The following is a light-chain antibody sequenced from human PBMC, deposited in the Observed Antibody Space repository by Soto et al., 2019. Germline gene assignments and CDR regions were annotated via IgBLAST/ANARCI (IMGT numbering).Light chain of an antibody. CDR2: KDD. CDR3: QSYDTNFYVI. J-gene: IGLJ2*01. CDR1: SGSIASNY. Sequence: FMLSQPPSVSESPGKTVTISCTRSSGSIASNYVQWYQQRPGSAPTSVIYKDDESPSGVPIRFSGSIDSSSNSASLMISGLQTEDEADCYCQSYDTNFYVIFGGGTKLTVL. V-gene: IGLV6-57*04.